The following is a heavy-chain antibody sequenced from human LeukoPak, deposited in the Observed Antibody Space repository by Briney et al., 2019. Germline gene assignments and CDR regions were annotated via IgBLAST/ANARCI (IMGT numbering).Heavy chain of an antibody. CDR2: ISYDGSNK. V-gene: IGHV3-30*03. J-gene: IGHJ4*02. CDR1: GFTFSSYG. CDR3: ASPPEVGPNY. Sequence: PPGGSLRLSCAASGFTFSSYGMHWVRQAPGKGLEWVAVISYDGSNKYYADSVKGRFTISRDNSKNTLYLQMNSLRAEDTAVYYCASPPEVGPNYWGQGTLVTVSS. D-gene: IGHD1-26*01.